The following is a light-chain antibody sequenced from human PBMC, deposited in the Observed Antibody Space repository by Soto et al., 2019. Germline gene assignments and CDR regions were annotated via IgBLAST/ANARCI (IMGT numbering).Light chain of an antibody. J-gene: IGKJ3*01. Sequence: EIVLTQSPATLSLSPGERPTLSCRASQSVSSYLAWYQQEPGQAPRLXXYDASNRATGIPARFSGSVSGTDFTLTISSLEPEDFAVYYGQQRSNWPRVTFGPGTKVDIK. V-gene: IGKV3-11*01. CDR2: DAS. CDR1: QSVSSY. CDR3: QQRSNWPRVT.